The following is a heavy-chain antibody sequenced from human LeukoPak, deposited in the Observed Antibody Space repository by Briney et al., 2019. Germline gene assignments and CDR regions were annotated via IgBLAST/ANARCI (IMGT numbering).Heavy chain of an antibody. CDR3: ATSRSIVVVPAAIRGDAFDI. J-gene: IGHJ3*02. V-gene: IGHV1-46*01. CDR2: INPSGGST. CDR1: GYTFTSYY. D-gene: IGHD2-2*02. Sequence: ASVKVSCKASGYTFTSYYMHWVRQAPGQGLEWMGIINPSGGSTSYAQKFQGRVTMTRDTSTSTVYMELSSLRSEDTAVYYCATSRSIVVVPAAIRGDAFDIWGQGTMVTVSS.